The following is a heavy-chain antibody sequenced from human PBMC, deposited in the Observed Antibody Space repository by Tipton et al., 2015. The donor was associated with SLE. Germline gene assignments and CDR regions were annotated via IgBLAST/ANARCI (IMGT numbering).Heavy chain of an antibody. V-gene: IGHV3-21*03. CDR1: GFTFSNYF. CDR2: VSSSSSYI. Sequence: SLRLSCAASGFTFSNYFMNWVRQAPGKGLEWVSSVSSSSSYIYYADSLKGRFTVSRDNAKHSLYLQMNSLRAEDTAVYYCARHPRPMAAFDYWGQGTPVTVSS. CDR3: ARHPRPMAAFDY. D-gene: IGHD5-24*01. J-gene: IGHJ4*02.